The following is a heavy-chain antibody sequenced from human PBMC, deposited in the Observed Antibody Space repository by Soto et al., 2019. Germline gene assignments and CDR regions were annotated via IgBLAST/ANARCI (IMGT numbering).Heavy chain of an antibody. CDR2: MNPNSGNT. J-gene: IGHJ6*03. Sequence: ASVKVSCKASGYTFTSYDINWVRQATGQGLEWMGWMNPNSGNTGYAQKFQGRVTMTRNTSISTAYMELSSLRSEDTAVYYCARGRRGYDLPYYYYYMDVWGKGTTVTVSS. D-gene: IGHD5-12*01. CDR3: ARGRRGYDLPYYYYYMDV. CDR1: GYTFTSYD. V-gene: IGHV1-8*01.